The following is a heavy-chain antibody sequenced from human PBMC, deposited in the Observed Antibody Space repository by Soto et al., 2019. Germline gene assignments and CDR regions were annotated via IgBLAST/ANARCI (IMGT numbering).Heavy chain of an antibody. CDR3: AKEMVVPAADTTDYYFDY. CDR1: GFTFSSYA. D-gene: IGHD2-2*01. J-gene: IGHJ4*02. V-gene: IGHV3-30*18. Sequence: VQLLESGGGLVQPGGSLRLSCAASGFTFSSYAMSWVRQAPGKGLEWVAVISYDGSNKYYADSVKGRFTISRDNSKNTLYLQMNSLRAEDTAVYYCAKEMVVPAADTTDYYFDYWGQGTLVTVSS. CDR2: ISYDGSNK.